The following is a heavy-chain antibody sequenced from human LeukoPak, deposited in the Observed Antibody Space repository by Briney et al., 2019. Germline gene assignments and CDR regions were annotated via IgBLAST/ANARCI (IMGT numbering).Heavy chain of an antibody. Sequence: PGGSLRLSCAASGFTVNNNYMSWVRQAPGKGLEWVSVIYSGDITYYADSVKGRFTISRDNSKNTLYLQMNSLRAEDTAVYYCAKDNFVLRFLEWLPPRNYFDYWGQGTLVTVSS. D-gene: IGHD3-3*01. V-gene: IGHV3-53*01. CDR1: GFTVNNNY. CDR2: IYSGDIT. CDR3: AKDNFVLRFLEWLPPRNYFDY. J-gene: IGHJ4*02.